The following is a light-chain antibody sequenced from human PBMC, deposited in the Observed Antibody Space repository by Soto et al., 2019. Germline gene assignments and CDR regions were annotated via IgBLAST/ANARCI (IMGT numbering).Light chain of an antibody. J-gene: IGLJ1*01. CDR3: AAWDASLNGYV. Sequence: QSALTQPPSASGTPGQRVTISCSGSSSNIGSKTVNWYQQLPGTAPKLLIYSNYHRPSGVPDRFSGSKSGTSASLAISGLQSEDEADYYCAAWDASLNGYVFGTGTKLTVL. CDR2: SNY. V-gene: IGLV1-44*01. CDR1: SSNIGSKT.